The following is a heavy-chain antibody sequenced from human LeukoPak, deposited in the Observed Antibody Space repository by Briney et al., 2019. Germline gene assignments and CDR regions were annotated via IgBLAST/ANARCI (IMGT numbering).Heavy chain of an antibody. CDR2: ISGGDAIT. J-gene: IGHJ5*02. CDR1: GFTISSYA. Sequence: GGSLRLSCAASGFTISSYAMNWVRQPPGKGLEWVSGISGGDAITYYADSVKGRFTISRDNSKNTLYLQMNSLRVEDTALYYCVKDAVIVPTAWFDPWGQGTLVTVSS. V-gene: IGHV3-23*01. D-gene: IGHD2/OR15-2a*01. CDR3: VKDAVIVPTAWFDP.